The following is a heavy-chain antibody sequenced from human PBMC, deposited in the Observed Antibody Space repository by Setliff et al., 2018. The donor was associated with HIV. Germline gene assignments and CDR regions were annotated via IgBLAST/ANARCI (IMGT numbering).Heavy chain of an antibody. CDR1: GGSITTSTFY. V-gene: IGHV4-39*02. CDR3: ARGARLLAGYSDRWDYYYMGV. Sequence: SETLSLTCTVSGGSITTSTFYWGWIRQPPGKGLEWIGSIHYSGSTYYNPSLKSRLTITQHTAKNHFSLKGNSVTAADTAVYYCARGARLLAGYSDRWDYYYMGVWGKGTTVTVSS. J-gene: IGHJ6*03. D-gene: IGHD6-13*01. CDR2: IHYSGST.